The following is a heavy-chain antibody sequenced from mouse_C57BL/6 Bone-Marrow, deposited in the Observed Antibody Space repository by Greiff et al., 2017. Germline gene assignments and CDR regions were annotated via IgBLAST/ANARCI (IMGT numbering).Heavy chain of an antibody. CDR1: GYTFTDHT. CDR3: ARWRGRTTQAPDY. D-gene: IGHD3-2*02. CDR2: IYPRDGST. Sequence: VQLQQSDAELVKPGASVKISCKVSGYTFTDHTIHWMKQRPEQGLEWIGYIYPRDGSTKYNEKFKGKATLTADKSSSTAYMQLNSLTSEDSADYFGARWRGRTTQAPDYWGQGTTLTVSS. V-gene: IGHV1-78*01. J-gene: IGHJ2*01.